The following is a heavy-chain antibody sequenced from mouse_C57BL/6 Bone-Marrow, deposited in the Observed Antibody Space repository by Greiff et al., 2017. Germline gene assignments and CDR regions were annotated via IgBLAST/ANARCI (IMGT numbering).Heavy chain of an antibody. J-gene: IGHJ1*03. CDR2: IRNKANGYTT. D-gene: IGHD1-1*01. CDR1: GFTFTDYY. Sequence: EVQVVESGGGLVQPGGSLSLSCAASGFTFTDYYMSWVRQPPGKALEWLGFIRNKANGYTTEYSASVKGRFTISRDTSQSILYLQMNARRAEDSATYYCARYYYGSSYWYFDVWGTGTTVTVSS. V-gene: IGHV7-3*01. CDR3: ARYYYGSSYWYFDV.